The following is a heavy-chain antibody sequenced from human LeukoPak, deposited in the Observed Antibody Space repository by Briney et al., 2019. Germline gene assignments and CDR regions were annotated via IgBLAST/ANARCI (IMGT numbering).Heavy chain of an antibody. Sequence: SETLSLTCTVSGGSISSGGYYWSWIRQHPGKGLEWIGYIYYSGSTYYNPSLKSRVTVSLDTSNNQFSLKLSSVTAADTAVYYCAKQGFSSGWSPGFFDYWGQGTLVTVSS. CDR1: GGSISSGGYY. CDR3: AKQGFSSGWSPGFFDY. V-gene: IGHV4-31*03. D-gene: IGHD6-19*01. J-gene: IGHJ4*02. CDR2: IYYSGST.